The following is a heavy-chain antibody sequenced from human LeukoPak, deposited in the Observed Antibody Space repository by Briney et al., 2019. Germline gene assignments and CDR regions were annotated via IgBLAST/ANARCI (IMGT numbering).Heavy chain of an antibody. CDR2: INHSGST. J-gene: IGHJ4*02. Sequence: PSETLSLTCAVYGGSFSGYYWSWIRQPPGKGLEWIGEINHSGSTNYNPSLKSRVTISVDTSKNQFSLKLSSVTAADTAVYYCARGSAIFGVVITKRRLDYWGQGTLVTVSS. V-gene: IGHV4-34*01. CDR1: GGSFSGYY. D-gene: IGHD3-3*01. CDR3: ARGSAIFGVVITKRRLDY.